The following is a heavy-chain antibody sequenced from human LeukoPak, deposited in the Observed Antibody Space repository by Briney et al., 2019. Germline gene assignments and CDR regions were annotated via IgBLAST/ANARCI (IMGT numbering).Heavy chain of an antibody. J-gene: IGHJ6*02. D-gene: IGHD6-13*01. CDR3: ARLGIASAGYYYYVMDV. V-gene: IGHV4-59*08. CDR1: GGSISSYY. CDR2: IYYSGST. Sequence: PSETLSLTCTISGGSISSYYWSWIRQPPGQGLEWIGYIYYSGSTYYNPSLKSRVTISVDTSKNQFSLKLSAVTAADTAVYYCARLGIASAGYYYYVMDVWGQGTTVTVSS.